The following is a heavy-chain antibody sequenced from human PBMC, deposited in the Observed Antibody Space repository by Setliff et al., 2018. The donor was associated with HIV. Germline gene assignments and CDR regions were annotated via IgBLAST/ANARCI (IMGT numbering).Heavy chain of an antibody. CDR2: TYFRSKWYY. CDR1: GDSVSSNTAA. CDR3: ARGSSELLDPEGKVYDY. Sequence: PSQTLSLTCAISGDSVSSNTAAWNWIRQSPSRGLEWLGRTYFRSKWYYNYAESVESRITIDPDTSKNQFSLKLSSVTAADTAVYYCARGSSELLDPEGKVYDYWGQGTLVTVSS. J-gene: IGHJ4*02. V-gene: IGHV6-1*01. D-gene: IGHD1-26*01.